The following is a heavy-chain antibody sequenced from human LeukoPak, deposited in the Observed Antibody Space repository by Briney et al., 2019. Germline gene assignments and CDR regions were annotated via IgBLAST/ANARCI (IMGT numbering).Heavy chain of an antibody. V-gene: IGHV3-30-3*01. J-gene: IGHJ4*02. CDR3: ARGLPIVGATRVDY. CDR1: GFTFSSYA. CDR2: ISYDGSNK. Sequence: QPGRSLRLSCAASGFTFSSYAMHWVRQAPGKGLEWVAVISYDGSNKYYADSVKGRFTISRDNSKNTLYPQMNSLRAEDTAVYYCARGLPIVGATRVDYWGQGTLVTVSS. D-gene: IGHD1-26*01.